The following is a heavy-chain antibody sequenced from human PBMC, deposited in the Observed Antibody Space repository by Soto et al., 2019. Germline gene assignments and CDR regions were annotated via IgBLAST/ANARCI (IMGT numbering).Heavy chain of an antibody. CDR3: AMDRGGVVVIATGLDY. V-gene: IGHV3-23*01. J-gene: IGHJ4*02. D-gene: IGHD2-21*01. CDR1: GFTFRSYA. Sequence: GSLRLSCAASGFTFRSYAMTRVRQAPGKGLEWVSSISGSGAKTYYADSVKGRFTISRDNSKNTVYLQMNSLGAEDTAVYYCAMDRGGVVVIATGLDYWGQGTLVTVSS. CDR2: ISGSGAKT.